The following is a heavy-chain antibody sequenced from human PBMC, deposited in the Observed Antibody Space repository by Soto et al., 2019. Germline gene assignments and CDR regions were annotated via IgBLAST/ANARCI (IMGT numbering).Heavy chain of an antibody. V-gene: IGHV3-7*01. CDR2: IKQDGSEQ. Sequence: EVQLVDSGGALVQPGESLRLSCAASGFIFSDYLMTWVRQAPGKGLEWVATIKQDGSEQYYVDSVKGRFTISRDNAKKSLYLQMTAPRAEDTALYYWAIGHWLGSWSQGTLVTVSS. CDR3: AIGHWLGS. CDR1: GFIFSDYL. J-gene: IGHJ4*02. D-gene: IGHD6-19*01.